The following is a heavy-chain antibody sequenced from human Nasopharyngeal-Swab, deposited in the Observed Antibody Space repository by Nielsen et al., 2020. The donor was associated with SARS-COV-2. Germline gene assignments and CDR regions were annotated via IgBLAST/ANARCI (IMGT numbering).Heavy chain of an antibody. CDR2: IIPIFGTA. D-gene: IGHD5-24*01. Sequence: WVRQAPGQGFEWMGGIIPIFGTANYAQKFQGRVTITADKSTSTAYMELSSLRSEDTAVYYCATQDGYNYYYYYMDVWGKGTTVTVSS. CDR3: ATQDGYNYYYYYMDV. J-gene: IGHJ6*03. V-gene: IGHV1-69*06.